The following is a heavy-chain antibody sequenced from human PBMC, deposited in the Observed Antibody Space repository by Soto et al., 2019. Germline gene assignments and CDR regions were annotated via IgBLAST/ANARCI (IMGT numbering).Heavy chain of an antibody. Sequence: KPSETLSLTCAVSGGSISSSNWWSWVRQPPGKGLEWIGEIYHSGSTNYNPSLKSRVTISVDKSKNQFSLKLSSVTAADTAVYYCARNVCGGDCYSPNWFDPWGQGTLVTVSS. CDR3: ARNVCGGDCYSPNWFDP. CDR2: IYHSGST. J-gene: IGHJ5*02. V-gene: IGHV4-4*02. CDR1: GGSISSSNW. D-gene: IGHD2-21*02.